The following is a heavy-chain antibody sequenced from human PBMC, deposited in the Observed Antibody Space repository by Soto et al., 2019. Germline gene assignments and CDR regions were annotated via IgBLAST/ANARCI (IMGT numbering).Heavy chain of an antibody. V-gene: IGHV1-2*02. CDR1: GYTFTGYY. J-gene: IGHJ4*02. D-gene: IGHD2-15*01. CDR3: AVGYFSGGSCYFDY. Sequence: ASVKVSCKASGYTFTGYYMHWVRQAPGQGLEWMGWINPNSGGTNYAQKFQGRVTMTRDTSISTAYMELSRLRSDDTAVYYCAVGYFSGGSCYFDYRGQGPLVTVSS. CDR2: INPNSGGT.